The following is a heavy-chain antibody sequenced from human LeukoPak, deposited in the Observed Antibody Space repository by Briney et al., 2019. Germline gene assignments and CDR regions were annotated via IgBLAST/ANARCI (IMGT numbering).Heavy chain of an antibody. V-gene: IGHV3-23*01. J-gene: IGHJ4*02. CDR1: GFTFSSYG. CDR2: ISGSGGST. Sequence: GGSLRLSCAASGFTFSSYGMSWVRQAPGKGLEWVSAISGSGGSTYYADSVKGRFTISRDNSKNTLYLQMNSLRAEDTAVYYCARGPSGYHNTGGQGTLVTVPS. D-gene: IGHD5-12*01. CDR3: ARGPSGYHNT.